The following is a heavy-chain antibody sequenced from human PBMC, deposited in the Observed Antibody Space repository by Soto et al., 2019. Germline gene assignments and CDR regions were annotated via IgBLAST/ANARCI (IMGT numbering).Heavy chain of an antibody. CDR2: INAGNGNT. Sequence: ASVKVSCKASGYTFTSYAMHWVRQAPGQRLEWMGWINAGNGNTKYSQKFQGRVTITRDTSASTAYMELSSLRSEDTAVYYCARADIGYCSGGSCYLDYWGQGTLVTVSS. CDR1: GYTFTSYA. D-gene: IGHD2-15*01. J-gene: IGHJ4*02. V-gene: IGHV1-3*01. CDR3: ARADIGYCSGGSCYLDY.